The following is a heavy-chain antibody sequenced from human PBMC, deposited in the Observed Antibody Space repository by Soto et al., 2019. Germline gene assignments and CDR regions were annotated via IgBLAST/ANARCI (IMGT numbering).Heavy chain of an antibody. J-gene: IGHJ5*02. V-gene: IGHV1-69*05. Sequence: ASVKVSCKASGCTFSSYAISCVRQAPGQVLEWMGGIIPIFGTANYAQKFQGRVTMTTDTSTSTAYMELRSLRSDDTAVYYCARLIAAAENWFDPWGQGTLVTVSS. CDR2: IIPIFGTA. D-gene: IGHD6-13*01. CDR1: GCTFSSYA. CDR3: ARLIAAAENWFDP.